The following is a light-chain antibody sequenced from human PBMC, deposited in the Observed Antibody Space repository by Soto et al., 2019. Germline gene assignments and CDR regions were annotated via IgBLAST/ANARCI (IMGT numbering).Light chain of an antibody. Sequence: DIQMAQSPASLSSSVGCRVSGTCRASQSISNYLNWYQQKPGKAPKLLIYVASSLSSGVPSRFSGSGSGTEFTLTISSLQSEDFAVYFCQQYKNWLWTFGQGTKV. V-gene: IGKV1-39*01. CDR2: VAS. CDR1: QSISNY. CDR3: QQYKNWLWT. J-gene: IGKJ1*01.